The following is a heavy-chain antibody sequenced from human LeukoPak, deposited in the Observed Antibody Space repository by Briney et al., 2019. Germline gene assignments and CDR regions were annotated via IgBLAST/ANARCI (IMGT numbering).Heavy chain of an antibody. CDR1: GFTFSDSY. J-gene: IGHJ4*02. D-gene: IGHD5-24*01. Sequence: GGSLRLSCAASGFTFSDSYMSWIRHTPGKGLEWLSYISSSSSDTNYADSVKGRFTISRDNAKNSLYLQMNSLRAEDTAVYYCARGSRTIELGDDYWGQGTLVTVSS. CDR2: ISSSSSDT. V-gene: IGHV3-11*06. CDR3: ARGSRTIELGDDY.